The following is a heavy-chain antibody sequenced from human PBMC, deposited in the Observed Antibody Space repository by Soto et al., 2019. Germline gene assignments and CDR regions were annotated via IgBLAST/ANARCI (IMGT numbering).Heavy chain of an antibody. V-gene: IGHV3-23*01. Sequence: GGSLRLSCAASGFTFSIYAMSWVRQAPGKGLEWVSGISGSGGRTYYADSVKGRFTISRDNSRNTLYLQMNRLRAEDTAVYYCAKTRGGWYGMDVWGQGTTVTVSS. D-gene: IGHD6-19*01. CDR2: ISGSGGRT. CDR3: AKTRGGWYGMDV. CDR1: GFTFSIYA. J-gene: IGHJ6*02.